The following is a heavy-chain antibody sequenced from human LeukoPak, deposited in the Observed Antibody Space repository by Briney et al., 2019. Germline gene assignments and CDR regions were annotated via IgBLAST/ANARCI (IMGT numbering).Heavy chain of an antibody. CDR3: ARDWYYGDYGGAFDI. Sequence: GGSLRLSCAASGFTFISYAMHGVRQAPGKGREGVAVISYDGSNKYYADSVKGRFTISRDDSKNTLYLQMNSLGAEDTAVYYCARDWYYGDYGGAFDIWGQGTMVTVSS. CDR1: GFTFISYA. J-gene: IGHJ3*02. CDR2: ISYDGSNK. V-gene: IGHV3-30*04. D-gene: IGHD4-17*01.